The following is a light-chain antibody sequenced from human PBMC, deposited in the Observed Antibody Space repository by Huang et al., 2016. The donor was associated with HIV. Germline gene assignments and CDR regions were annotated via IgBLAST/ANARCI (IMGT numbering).Light chain of an antibody. CDR2: WAP. V-gene: IGKV4-1*01. CDR1: QTILYSSKNKNY. Sequence: DIVMTQSPDSLAVSLGEWATVNCKSSQTILYSSKNKNYLAWYQQKPGQPPKLLIYWAPTRESGVPDRFSGSGSGTDFTLTISSLQAEDVAVYYCQQYFETPLTFGGGTKVEIK. J-gene: IGKJ4*01. CDR3: QQYFETPLT.